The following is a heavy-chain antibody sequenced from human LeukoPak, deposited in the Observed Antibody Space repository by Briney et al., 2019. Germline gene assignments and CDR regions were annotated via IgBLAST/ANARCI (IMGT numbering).Heavy chain of an antibody. J-gene: IGHJ4*02. CDR1: GFTFSSYS. CDR2: ISSSSSYI. D-gene: IGHD3-16*01. V-gene: IGHV3-21*01. CDR3: AKDHDSYVDY. Sequence: GGSLRLSCAASGFTFSSYSMNWVRQAPGKGLEWVSSISSSSSYIYYADSVKGRFTISRDNAKNSLYLQMNSLRAEDTALYYCAKDHDSYVDYWGQGTLVTVSS.